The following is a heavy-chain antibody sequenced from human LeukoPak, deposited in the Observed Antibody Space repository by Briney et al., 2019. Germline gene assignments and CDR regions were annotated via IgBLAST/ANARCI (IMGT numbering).Heavy chain of an antibody. CDR2: INHSGST. CDR3: ARGYYYDSSGYYYDFHY. CDR1: GFTFSDYY. V-gene: IGHV4-34*01. Sequence: GSLRLSCAASGFTFSDYYMSWIRQPPGKGLEWIGEINHSGSTNYNPSLKSRVTISVDTSKNQFSLKLSSVTAADTAVYYCARGYYYDSSGYYYDFHYWGQGTLVTVSS. D-gene: IGHD3-22*01. J-gene: IGHJ4*02.